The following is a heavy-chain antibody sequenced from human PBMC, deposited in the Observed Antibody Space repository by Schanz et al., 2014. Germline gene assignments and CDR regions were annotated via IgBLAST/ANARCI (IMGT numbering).Heavy chain of an antibody. D-gene: IGHD3-22*01. CDR2: IFTDGRT. CDR3: AILDPYCRSGSCSRAFDF. CDR1: GFAVDNYY. V-gene: IGHV3-66*02. J-gene: IGHJ4*02. Sequence: EVQLVASGGGLVQPGGSLRLSCAASGFAVDNYYMSCVRQAPGRGLEWVSIIFTDGRTYYADSVKGRFTISRDSSKNTLFLQMNSLRTESTAVYYCAILDPYCRSGSCSRAFDFWGQGTLVTVSS.